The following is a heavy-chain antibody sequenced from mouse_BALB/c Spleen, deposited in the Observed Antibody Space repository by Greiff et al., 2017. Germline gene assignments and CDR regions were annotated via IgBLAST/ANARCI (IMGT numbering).Heavy chain of an antibody. CDR3: ARYPYGSYPAWFAY. D-gene: IGHD1-1*02. Sequence: EVQRVESGPSLVKPSQSLSLTCSVTGDSITSCYWNWIRKFPGNKLEYMGYISYSGSTYYNPSLKSRISITRDTSTTQYYLQLNSVTTEDTATDYCARYPYGSYPAWFAYWGQGTLVTVSA. J-gene: IGHJ3*01. CDR1: GDSITSCY. CDR2: ISYSGST. V-gene: IGHV3-8*02.